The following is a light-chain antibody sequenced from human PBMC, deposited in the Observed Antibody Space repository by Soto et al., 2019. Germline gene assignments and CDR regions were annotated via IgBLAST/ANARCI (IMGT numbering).Light chain of an antibody. V-gene: IGLV2-14*01. CDR2: GVS. Sequence: QSVLTQPASVSGSPGQSITISCTGTSSDVGSYNYVSWYQQHPGKAPKLMIYGVSDRRSGISSRFSGSKSGNTASLTISGLQTEDEADYYCSSYTDSSTLFGTGTKLTVL. CDR3: SSYTDSSTL. CDR1: SSDVGSYNY. J-gene: IGLJ1*01.